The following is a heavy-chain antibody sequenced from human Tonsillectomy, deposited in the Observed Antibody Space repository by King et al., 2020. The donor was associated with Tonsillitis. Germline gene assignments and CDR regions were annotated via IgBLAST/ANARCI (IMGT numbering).Heavy chain of an antibody. CDR3: ARGAYGDYGSPGSYGLDV. CDR1: GGIFSTNA. Sequence: QLVQSGAEVKKPGSSVKVSCKVSGGIFSTNALSWVRQAPGQGLEWMGGIIPIFGSTNYAQKFQGRVTITADESTSTAYMELSSLRSEDTAVYYCARGAYGDYGSPGSYGLDVWGQGTTVTVSS. J-gene: IGHJ6*02. V-gene: IGHV1-69*01. D-gene: IGHD4-17*01. CDR2: IIPIFGST.